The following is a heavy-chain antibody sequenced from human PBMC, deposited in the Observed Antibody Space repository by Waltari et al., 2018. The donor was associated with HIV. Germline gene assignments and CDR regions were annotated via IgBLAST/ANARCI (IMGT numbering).Heavy chain of an antibody. CDR3: AGLTPLEVRGAIHFDY. V-gene: IGHV4-34*01. J-gene: IGHJ4*02. CDR2: IKHSGST. D-gene: IGHD3-10*01. CDR1: GGSFSGYY. Sequence: VQLQQWGAGLLKPSVTLSLTCAVYGGSFSGYYWSWIRQPPGKGLEWIGEIKHSGSTNYNPSLKSRVTISVDTSKNQFSLKLSSVTAADTAVYYCAGLTPLEVRGAIHFDYWGQGTLVTVSS.